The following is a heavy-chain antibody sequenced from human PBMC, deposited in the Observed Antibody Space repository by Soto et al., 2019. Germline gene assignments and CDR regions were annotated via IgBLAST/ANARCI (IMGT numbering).Heavy chain of an antibody. Sequence: QVHLQQWGAGLLKPSETLSLTCAVYGGSVNGYYWNWIRQPPGKGLEWIGEIDHTGGTHYNPSLKSRVTMSVDTSKNQFSLRLSSVTAADTAIYYCATRITVFGLLIPPFDPWGQGTQVTVSS. D-gene: IGHD3-3*01. J-gene: IGHJ5*02. CDR1: GGSVNGYY. CDR3: ATRITVFGLLIPPFDP. V-gene: IGHV4-34*02. CDR2: IDHTGGT.